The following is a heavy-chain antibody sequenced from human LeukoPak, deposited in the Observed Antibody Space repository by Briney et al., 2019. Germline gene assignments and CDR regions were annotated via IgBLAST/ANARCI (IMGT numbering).Heavy chain of an antibody. CDR2: MYYSGSA. CDR3: ARPYYYDSRIDP. Sequence: SQTLSLTCTVSGVSISSGDYYGSWIRQPPGKGLEWVGYMYYSGSAYYNPSLKSRATISVDTSKNQFSLKLSSVTAADTAVYFCARPYYYDSRIDPWGQGTLVTVSS. J-gene: IGHJ5*02. D-gene: IGHD3-22*01. CDR1: GVSISSGDYY. V-gene: IGHV4-30-4*01.